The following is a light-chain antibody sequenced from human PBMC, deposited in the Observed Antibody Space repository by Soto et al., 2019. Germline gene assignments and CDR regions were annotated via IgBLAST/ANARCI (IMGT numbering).Light chain of an antibody. J-gene: IGLJ7*01. CDR2: RNN. CDR1: SSNIGSNY. V-gene: IGLV1-47*01. Sequence: QSVLTQPPSASGTPGQRVTISCSGSSSNIGSNYVYWYQQLPGTAPKLLIYRNNQRPSGVPDRFSGSKSGTSASLAISGLRSEDEADYYCAAWDDSLSGTAVFGGGTQLNVL. CDR3: AAWDDSLSGTAV.